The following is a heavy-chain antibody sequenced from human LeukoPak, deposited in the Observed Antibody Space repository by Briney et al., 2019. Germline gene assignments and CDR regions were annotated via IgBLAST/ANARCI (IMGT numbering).Heavy chain of an antibody. D-gene: IGHD2/OR15-2a*01. V-gene: IGHV3-66*01. Sequence: GGSLRLSCAASGFPFSDHYMDWVRQAPGKGLEWVSVIYSGGSTYYADSVKGRFTISRDNSKNTLYLQMNSLRAEDTALYYCARDPGSINGMDVWRQGTTVTVSS. CDR3: ARDPGSINGMDV. CDR2: IYSGGST. J-gene: IGHJ6*02. CDR1: GFPFSDHY.